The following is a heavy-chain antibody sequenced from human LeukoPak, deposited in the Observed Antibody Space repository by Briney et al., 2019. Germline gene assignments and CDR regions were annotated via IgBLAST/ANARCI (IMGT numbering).Heavy chain of an antibody. D-gene: IGHD3-3*01. V-gene: IGHV1-69*13. CDR3: ARDYDFWSGYYCPMDV. Sequence: GASVKVSCKASGGTFSSYAISWVRQAPGQGLEWMGGIIPIFGTANYAQKFQGRVTITADEYTSTAYMELSSLRSEDTAVYYCARDYDFWSGYYCPMDVWGKGTTVTVSS. J-gene: IGHJ6*03. CDR2: IIPIFGTA. CDR1: GGTFSSYA.